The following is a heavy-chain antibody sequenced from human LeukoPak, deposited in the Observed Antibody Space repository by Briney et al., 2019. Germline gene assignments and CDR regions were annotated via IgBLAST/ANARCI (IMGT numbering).Heavy chain of an antibody. CDR1: GFTFSSYA. V-gene: IGHV3-23*01. CDR3: AKDYGTPPYYDFWSGYYRTYYYYGMDV. Sequence: GGSLRLSCAASGFTFSSYAMSWVRQAPGKGLEWVSAISGSGGSTYYADSVKGRFTISRDNSKNTLYLQMNSLRAEDTAVYYCAKDYGTPPYYDFWSGYYRTYYYYGMDVWGQGTTVTVSS. CDR2: ISGSGGST. D-gene: IGHD3-3*01. J-gene: IGHJ6*02.